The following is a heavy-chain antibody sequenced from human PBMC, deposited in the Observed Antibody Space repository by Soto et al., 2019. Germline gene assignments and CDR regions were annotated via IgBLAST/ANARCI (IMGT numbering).Heavy chain of an antibody. CDR3: ARACSSNSCYDVFDY. CDR2: IYTSGNT. CDR1: GGSISSYY. V-gene: IGHV4-4*07. D-gene: IGHD2-2*01. Sequence: QVQLQESGPGLLKPSETLSLTCTVSGGSISSYYWSWIRQPAGKGLEWIGRIYTSGNTNYNPSLKSRVTMSVDTSNNQFSLKLSSVTAADTAVYYCARACSSNSCYDVFDYWGQGTLVTVSS. J-gene: IGHJ4*02.